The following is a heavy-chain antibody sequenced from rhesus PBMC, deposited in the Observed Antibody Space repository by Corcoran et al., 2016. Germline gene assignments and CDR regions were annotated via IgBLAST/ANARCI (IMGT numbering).Heavy chain of an antibody. Sequence: QVQLQESGPVLVKPSETLSLSCAFSACSISGGFVWGWTLHPPWYGLEWIGHSFGSIGSTYYNPSLKSRVTISRDMSKNQFSLKLSSVTAADTAVYYCARHAWSDYYPSFDYWGQGVRVTVSS. CDR3: ARHAWSDYYPSFDY. CDR2: SFGSIGST. CDR1: ACSISGGFV. D-gene: IGHD3-22*01. J-gene: IGHJ4*01. V-gene: IGHV4S7*01.